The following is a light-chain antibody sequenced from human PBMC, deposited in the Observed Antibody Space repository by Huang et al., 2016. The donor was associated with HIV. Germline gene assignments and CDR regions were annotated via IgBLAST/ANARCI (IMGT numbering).Light chain of an antibody. Sequence: DIQITQSPRTLSASVGDRVTITCRASQSVSTWLSWYQQKPGKPPKLLIYKASTLETGVPSRVSGSGSGTEFTLTISSLQPDDFATYYCQQYSSFWTFGQGTKV. V-gene: IGKV1-5*03. J-gene: IGKJ1*01. CDR1: QSVSTW. CDR2: KAS. CDR3: QQYSSFWT.